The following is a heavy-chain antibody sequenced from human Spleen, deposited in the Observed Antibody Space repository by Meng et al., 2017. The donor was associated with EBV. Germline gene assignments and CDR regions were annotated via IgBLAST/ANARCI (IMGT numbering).Heavy chain of an antibody. J-gene: IGHJ5*02. Sequence: QVHLRGSGPGRVKHSPTLSLTCVVSGGSIISDGYSCSWIRQSPGKGLEWIGNFYYSGSTYYNPSLKSRVTITVDTSKNQFSLKLRSMTAADTAVYYCARDPGAEQWVKVWFDPWGQGTLVTVSS. CDR1: GGSIISDGYS. CDR2: FYYSGST. D-gene: IGHD6-19*01. V-gene: IGHV4-30-2*06. CDR3: ARDPGAEQWVKVWFDP.